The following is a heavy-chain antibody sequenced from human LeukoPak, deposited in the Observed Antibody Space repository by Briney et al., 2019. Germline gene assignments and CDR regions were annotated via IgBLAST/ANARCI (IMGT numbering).Heavy chain of an antibody. J-gene: IGHJ4*02. Sequence: SETLSLTCTVSGGSVSSDSYFWTSIRHPPGKGLEWIGYIYYSGSTNYNPSLKSRVTIPLDTPKSQNSLKLSSVTAADTAVYYCARGQRRLQDYWGQGTLVTVSS. V-gene: IGHV4-61*01. CDR1: GGSVSSDSYF. CDR2: IYYSGST. CDR3: ARGQRRLQDY.